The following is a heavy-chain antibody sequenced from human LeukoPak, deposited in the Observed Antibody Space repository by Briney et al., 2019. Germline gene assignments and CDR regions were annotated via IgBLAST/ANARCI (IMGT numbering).Heavy chain of an antibody. Sequence: SETLSLTCAVYGGSFSGYYWSWIRQPPGKGLEGMGESNHSGSTNYNPSLKSRVTISVDTSKNQFSLKLSSVTAADTAVYYCAREPSRGYSYGTRGGYWGQGTLVTVSS. CDR3: AREPSRGYSYGTRGGY. CDR1: GGSFSGYY. J-gene: IGHJ4*02. CDR2: SNHSGST. V-gene: IGHV4-34*01. D-gene: IGHD5-18*01.